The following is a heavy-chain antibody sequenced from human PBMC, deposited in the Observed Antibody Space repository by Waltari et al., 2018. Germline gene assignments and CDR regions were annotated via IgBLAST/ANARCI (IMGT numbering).Heavy chain of an antibody. J-gene: IGHJ4*02. CDR1: GFTLRDYF. CDR2: ISGSGTSA. CDR3: AREAVAWTPHFDS. Sequence: QVQLVESGGGLVKPGGSLRLSCSVSGFTLRDYFMTWIRQAPGMGLEWVSYISGSGTSANDADSVKGRFTISRDNAKKSIYLQMNSLRVEDTAVYFCAREAVAWTPHFDSWAREPWSPSPQ. V-gene: IGHV3-11*01. D-gene: IGHD1-1*01.